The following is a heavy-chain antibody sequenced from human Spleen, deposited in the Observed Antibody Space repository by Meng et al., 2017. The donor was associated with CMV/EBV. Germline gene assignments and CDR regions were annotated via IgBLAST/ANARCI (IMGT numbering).Heavy chain of an antibody. Sequence: SETLSLTCTVSGVSISSYYWTWIRQPPGKGLEWIGYIYYRGNTNYNPSLKSRVTISIDTSKNQFSLRLTSVTAADTAVFYCARDSGGDGYNYVYWGQGTLVTVSS. D-gene: IGHD5-24*01. J-gene: IGHJ4*02. CDR1: GVSISSYY. V-gene: IGHV4-59*01. CDR3: ARDSGGDGYNYVY. CDR2: IYYRGNT.